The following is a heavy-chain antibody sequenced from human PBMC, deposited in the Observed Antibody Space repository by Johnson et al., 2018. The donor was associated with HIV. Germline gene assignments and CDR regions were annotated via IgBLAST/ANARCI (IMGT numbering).Heavy chain of an antibody. J-gene: IGHJ3*02. Sequence: QVQLVESGGGLVKPGGYLRLSCAASGFTFSDYYMSWIRQAPGKGLEWVSYISSSGSAIYYADSVKGRFTMSRDNAKNSMFLQMNSLRADDTAVYYCARSRNYACDIWGQGTMVTVSS. CDR2: ISSSGSAI. D-gene: IGHD1-1*01. V-gene: IGHV3-11*04. CDR1: GFTFSDYY. CDR3: ARSRNYACDI.